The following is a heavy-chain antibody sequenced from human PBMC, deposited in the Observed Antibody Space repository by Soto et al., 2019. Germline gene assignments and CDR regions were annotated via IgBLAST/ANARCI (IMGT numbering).Heavy chain of an antibody. CDR3: ATLQLGREEVFDS. V-gene: IGHV3-48*02. Sequence: EVQLVESGGGLVQPGGSLRLSCAASGFTFKTYSMNWVRQAPGNGLEWVSYISETSLAIYYRDSVKGRFTISRDNAKNTLYLQMNSLRDEDTAVYYCATLQLGREEVFDSWGQGTLVTVSS. CDR2: ISETSLAI. D-gene: IGHD1-1*01. J-gene: IGHJ4*02. CDR1: GFTFKTYS.